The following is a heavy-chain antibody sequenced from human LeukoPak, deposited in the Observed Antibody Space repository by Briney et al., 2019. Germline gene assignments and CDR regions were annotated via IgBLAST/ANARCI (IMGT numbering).Heavy chain of an antibody. CDR1: GYTFTSYD. CDR3: ARVRGGRRSYYFDY. CDR2: MNPNSGNT. D-gene: IGHD3-10*01. J-gene: IGHJ4*02. Sequence: ASVKVSCKASGYTFTSYDINWVRQATGQGLEWMGWMNPNSGNTGYAQKFQGRVTMTRNTSISTAYMELSSLRSEDTAVYYCARVRGGRRSYYFDYWGQGTLVTVSS. V-gene: IGHV1-8*01.